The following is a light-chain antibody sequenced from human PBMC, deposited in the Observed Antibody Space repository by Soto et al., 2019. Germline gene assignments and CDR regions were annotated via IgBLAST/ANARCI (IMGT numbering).Light chain of an antibody. CDR3: ATWDDDVSGPV. CDR1: SSNIGNNY. CDR2: NYN. J-gene: IGLJ3*02. V-gene: IGLV1-47*02. Sequence: QTVVTQQPSASGTPGQTVTISCSGSSSNIGNNYVYWYQQPPGTAPKLLIYNYNLRPSGVVDRFSGSRSGTSASLAISGLRSEDEADYYCATWDDDVSGPVFGGGTKLTVL.